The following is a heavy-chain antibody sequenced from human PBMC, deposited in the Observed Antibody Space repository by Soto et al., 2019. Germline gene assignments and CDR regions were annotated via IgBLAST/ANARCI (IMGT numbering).Heavy chain of an antibody. CDR2: IYSGGST. J-gene: IGHJ6*02. CDR1: GFTVSSNH. V-gene: IGHV3-53*01. CDR3: ARDDYGGNNYYYGMDV. D-gene: IGHD4-17*01. Sequence: GGSLRLSCAGSGFTVSSNHMSGVRQAPGKGLKWVSVIYSGGSTYYADSVKGRFTISRDNSKNTLYLQMNSLRAEDTDVYYCARDDYGGNNYYYGMDVWGQGTTVTVSS.